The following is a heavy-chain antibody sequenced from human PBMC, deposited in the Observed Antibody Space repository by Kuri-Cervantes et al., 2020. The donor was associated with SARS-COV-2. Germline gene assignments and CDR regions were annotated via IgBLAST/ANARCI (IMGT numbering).Heavy chain of an antibody. D-gene: IGHD4-11*01. CDR2: INPRSGGT. V-gene: IGHV1-2*02. J-gene: IGHJ5*02. Sequence: ASVKVSCKASGYTFTNYYVHWVRQAPGQGLEWMGWINPRSGGTKSAQKFQGRVTMTRDTSITTAYMELSSLRSEDTAVYYCATASPMTTVTNNWFDPWGQGTLVTVSS. CDR1: GYTFTNYY. CDR3: ATASPMTTVTNNWFDP.